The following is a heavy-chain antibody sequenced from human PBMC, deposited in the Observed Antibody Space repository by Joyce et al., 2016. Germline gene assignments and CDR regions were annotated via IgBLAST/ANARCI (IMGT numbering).Heavy chain of an antibody. CDR3: VRGISARPGGPNWFDP. J-gene: IGHJ5*02. Sequence: EVQLVESGGGLVQPGGSLRLSCAASGFSFSVYWIHWGRHAPVKGRWWVSRINTDGGSTRFADSVKGRFTISRDNAKNTLYLQMNSLRAEDTAVYYCVRGISARPGGPNWFDPWGQGTLVTVSS. CDR2: INTDGGST. CDR1: GFSFSVYW. V-gene: IGHV3-74*01. D-gene: IGHD6-6*01.